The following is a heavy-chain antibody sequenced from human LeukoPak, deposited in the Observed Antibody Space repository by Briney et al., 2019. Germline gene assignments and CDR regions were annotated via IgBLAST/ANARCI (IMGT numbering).Heavy chain of an antibody. V-gene: IGHV3-7*01. D-gene: IGHD6-13*01. Sequence: GGSLRLSCAASGFTFSSYWMSWVRQAPGKELEWVANIKQDGSEKYYVDSVKGRFTISRDNAKNSLYLQMNSLRAEDTAVYYCARDRWGSSSTNWFDPWGQGTLVTVSS. J-gene: IGHJ5*02. CDR1: GFTFSSYW. CDR2: IKQDGSEK. CDR3: ARDRWGSSSTNWFDP.